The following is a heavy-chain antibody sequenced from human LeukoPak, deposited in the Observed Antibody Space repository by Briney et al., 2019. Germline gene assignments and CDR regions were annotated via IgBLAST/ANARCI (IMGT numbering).Heavy chain of an antibody. Sequence: GGSLRLSCAASGFTFSSYWMSWVRQAPGKGLEWVANIKQDGSEKYYVDSVKGRFTISRDNAKHLLYPEMDGLRAEDAAVYSCARGGGGGRGMYGWGQGATVTASS. CDR1: GFTFSSYW. V-gene: IGHV3-7*01. CDR2: IKQDGSEK. D-gene: IGHD2-15*01. J-gene: IGHJ6*02. CDR3: ARGGGGGRGMYG.